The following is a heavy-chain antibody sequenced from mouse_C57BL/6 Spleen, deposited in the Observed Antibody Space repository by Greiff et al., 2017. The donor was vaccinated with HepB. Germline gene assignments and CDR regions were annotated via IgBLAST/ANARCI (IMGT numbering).Heavy chain of an antibody. CDR1: GYTFTDYY. CDR3: AREGAVVPYYAMDY. Sequence: EVQLQQSGPELVKPGASVKISCKASGYTFTDYYMNWVKQSHGKSLEWIGDINPNNGGTSYNQKFKGKATLTVDKSSSAAYMELRSLTSEDSAVYYCAREGAVVPYYAMDYWGQGTSVTVSS. CDR2: INPNNGGT. D-gene: IGHD1-1*01. J-gene: IGHJ4*01. V-gene: IGHV1-26*01.